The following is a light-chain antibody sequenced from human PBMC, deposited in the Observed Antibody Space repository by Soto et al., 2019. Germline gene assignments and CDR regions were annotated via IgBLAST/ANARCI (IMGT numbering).Light chain of an antibody. Sequence: IQPTQSPSSPSACVGDGVTSTSQASQDISNYLNWYQQKPGKVPNLLISDASSLQSGVPSRFSGSGSGTEFTLTISSLQPDDFATYYCQQYNSYPLTFGGGTKVDI. J-gene: IGKJ4*01. CDR3: QQYNSYPLT. V-gene: IGKV1-16*01. CDR2: DAS. CDR1: QDISNY.